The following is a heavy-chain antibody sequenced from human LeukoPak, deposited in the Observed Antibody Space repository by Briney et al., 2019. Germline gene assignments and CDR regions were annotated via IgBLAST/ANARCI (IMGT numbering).Heavy chain of an antibody. CDR2: ISWNSGSI. CDR1: GFTFDDYA. CDR3: AKDMSVAGKDGMDV. V-gene: IGHV3-9*01. Sequence: PGGSLRLSCAASGFTFDDYAMHWVRQAPGKGLEWVSGISWNSGSIGYADSVKGRFTISRDNAKNSLYLQMNSLRAEDTALYYCAKDMSVAGKDGMDVWGQGTTVTVSS. D-gene: IGHD6-19*01. J-gene: IGHJ6*02.